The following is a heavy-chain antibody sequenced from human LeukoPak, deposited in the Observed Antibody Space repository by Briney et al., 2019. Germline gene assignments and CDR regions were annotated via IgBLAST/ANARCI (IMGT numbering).Heavy chain of an antibody. Sequence: GESLRLSCAASGFSFSSYGMHWVRQAPGKGLEWVAYIHTDVSRKYYADSVKGRFTISRDNSKNTLYLQMNSLRAEDTAVYYCAGRGAFDIWGQGTMVTVSS. CDR2: IHTDVSRK. V-gene: IGHV3-30*02. CDR3: AGRGAFDI. J-gene: IGHJ3*02. D-gene: IGHD1-26*01. CDR1: GFSFSSYG.